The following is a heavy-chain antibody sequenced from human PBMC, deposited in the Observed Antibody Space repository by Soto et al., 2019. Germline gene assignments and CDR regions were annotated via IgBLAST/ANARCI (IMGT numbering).Heavy chain of an antibody. V-gene: IGHV3-23*01. CDR2: ISGSGGST. J-gene: IGHJ6*02. Sequence: EVQLLESGGGLVQPGGSLRLSCAASGFTFSSYAMSWVRQAPGKGLEWVSAISGSGGSTYYADSVKSRFTISRDNAKNPLYLQMNGLRAEDTAVYYCAKGVYYYYGMDVWGQGTTVTVSS. CDR3: AKGVYYYYGMDV. CDR1: GFTFSSYA.